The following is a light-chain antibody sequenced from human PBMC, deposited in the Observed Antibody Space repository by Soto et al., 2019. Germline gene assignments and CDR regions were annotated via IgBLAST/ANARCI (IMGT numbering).Light chain of an antibody. CDR2: AAS. Sequence: DIQMTQSPSSLSASVGDRVTITCRASVGISNYLAWLQQKPGKVPKLLIHAASTLQSGVPSRFSGSGSGTDFTLTISSLQPGDVATYFCQRYNSVPFTFGRGTKVYIK. J-gene: IGKJ3*01. CDR1: VGISNY. CDR3: QRYNSVPFT. V-gene: IGKV1-27*01.